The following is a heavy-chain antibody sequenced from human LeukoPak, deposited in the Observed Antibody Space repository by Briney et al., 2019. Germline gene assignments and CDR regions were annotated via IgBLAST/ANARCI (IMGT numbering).Heavy chain of an antibody. CDR3: VRDPGYCRSGICYSRFDR. J-gene: IGHJ4*02. D-gene: IGHD2-15*01. CDR1: GFTFNTYR. CDR2: IDLSGDIT. V-gene: IGHV3-64*01. Sequence: HPGGSLRLSCVASGFTFNTYRIHWVRQAPGRGLEYVSGIDLSGDITYYANSVKGRFIISRDNSKNTLHLQMGSLRPEDMAVYYRVRDPGYCRSGICYSRFDRWGQGTLVTISS.